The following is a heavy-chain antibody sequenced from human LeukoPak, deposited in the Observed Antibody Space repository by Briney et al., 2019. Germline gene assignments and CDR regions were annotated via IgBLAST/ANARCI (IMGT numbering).Heavy chain of an antibody. J-gene: IGHJ5*02. CDR3: VRGGPSTWS. CDR1: GFTFSNYG. Sequence: GGSLRLSCAASGFTFSNYGIHWVRQAPGKGLEWVAFISYDGSNEYYADSVRGRFTISRDDAKNMLFLQMNSLRAEDTAVYYCVRGGPSTWSWGQGTLVTVSS. V-gene: IGHV3-30*03. CDR2: ISYDGSNE. D-gene: IGHD2-15*01.